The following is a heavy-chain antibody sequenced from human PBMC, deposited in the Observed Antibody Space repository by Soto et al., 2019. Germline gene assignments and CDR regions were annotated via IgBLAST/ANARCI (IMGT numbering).Heavy chain of an antibody. D-gene: IGHD1-20*01. J-gene: IGHJ4*02. Sequence: GGSLRLSCAASGFTFSDYYMSWIRQAPGKGLEWVSYTSSSSSYTNYADSVKGRFTISRDNAKNSLYLQMNSLRAEDTAVYYCARINWNDPGDYWGQGTLVTVSS. CDR2: TSSSSSYT. CDR3: ARINWNDPGDY. V-gene: IGHV3-11*06. CDR1: GFTFSDYY.